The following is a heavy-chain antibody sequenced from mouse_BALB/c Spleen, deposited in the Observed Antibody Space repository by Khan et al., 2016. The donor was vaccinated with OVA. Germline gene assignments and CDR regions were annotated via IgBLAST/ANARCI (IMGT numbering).Heavy chain of an antibody. J-gene: IGHJ4*01. CDR2: INPGSGNT. D-gene: IGHD2-2*01. V-gene: IGHV1-54*01. Sequence: QIQLVQSGTELLSPGTSVKVSCKASGYAFADYLIDWVKQRLGQGLEWIGVINPGSGNTNYNEKFKGQATLTAAKSSSTACMQLSSLTSDDAAVYFGAGSGGYEDAVDYWGQGTSVTVSS. CDR3: AGSGGYEDAVDY. CDR1: GYAFADYL.